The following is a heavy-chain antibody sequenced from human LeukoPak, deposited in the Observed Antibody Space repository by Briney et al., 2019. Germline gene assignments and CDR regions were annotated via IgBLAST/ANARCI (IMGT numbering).Heavy chain of an antibody. CDR1: GYSISSGYY. CDR2: IYHSGST. V-gene: IGHV4-38-2*02. D-gene: IGHD6-19*01. CDR3: ARGLFQQWLVQNWFDP. Sequence: SETLSLTCTVSGYSISSGYYWGWIRQPPGKGLEWIGSIYHSGSTYYNPSLKSRVTISVDTSKNQFSLKLSSVTAADTAVYYCARGLFQQWLVQNWFDPWGQGTLVTVSS. J-gene: IGHJ5*02.